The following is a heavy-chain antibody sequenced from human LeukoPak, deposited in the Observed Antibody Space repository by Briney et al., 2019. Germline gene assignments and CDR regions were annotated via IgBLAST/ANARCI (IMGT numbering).Heavy chain of an antibody. CDR3: ARDWGYGDYVDY. J-gene: IGHJ4*02. CDR2: ISSSSYI. CDR1: GFTFSSYS. V-gene: IGHV3-21*01. D-gene: IGHD3-16*01. Sequence: GGSLRLSCAASGFTFSSYSMNWVRQAPGKGLEWVSSISSSSYIYYADSVKGRFTISRDNAKNSLYLQMNSLRAEDTAVYYCARDWGYGDYVDYWGQGTLVTVSS.